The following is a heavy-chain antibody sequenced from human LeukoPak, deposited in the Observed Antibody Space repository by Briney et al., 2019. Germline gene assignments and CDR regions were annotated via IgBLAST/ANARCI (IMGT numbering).Heavy chain of an antibody. D-gene: IGHD5-18*01. V-gene: IGHV1-2*02. CDR1: GYTFTGYY. CDR2: INPNSGGT. J-gene: IGHJ4*02. CDR3: ARAADTAMAHFDY. Sequence: APVKVSCKASGYTFTGYYMHWVRQAPGQGLEWMGWINPNSGGTNYAQKFQSRVTMTRDTSISTAYMELSRLRSDDTAVYYCARAADTAMAHFDYWGQGTPVTVSS.